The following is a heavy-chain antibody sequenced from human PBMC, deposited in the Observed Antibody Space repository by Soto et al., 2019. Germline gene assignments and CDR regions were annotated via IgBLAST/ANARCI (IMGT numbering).Heavy chain of an antibody. CDR1: GFTFDDYF. Sequence: QVQLVESGGGLVKPGGSLRLSCAVSGFTFDDYFLTWIRQSPGKGLEWVSHIRGRGNGIFYAESVKGRFTTSRDSAKNSLYLQMDSLRAEDTAVYYCARVKELLEVTDLDYWGQGTLVTVSS. CDR3: ARVKELLEVTDLDY. CDR2: IRGRGNGI. D-gene: IGHD1-7*01. V-gene: IGHV3-11*01. J-gene: IGHJ4*02.